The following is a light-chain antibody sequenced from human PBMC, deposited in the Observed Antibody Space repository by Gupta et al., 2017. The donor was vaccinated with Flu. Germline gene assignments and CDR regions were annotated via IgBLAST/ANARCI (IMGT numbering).Light chain of an antibody. Sequence: EIVLPQSPATLSLSPGERATLSCTASQSVSSYLAWYQQRPGQAPRLLIYDASNRATGIPARFSGSGSGTDFTLTISSLEPEDFAVYYCQQRRSWPITFGQGTRLEIK. CDR1: QSVSSY. J-gene: IGKJ5*01. CDR2: DAS. V-gene: IGKV3-11*01. CDR3: QQRRSWPIT.